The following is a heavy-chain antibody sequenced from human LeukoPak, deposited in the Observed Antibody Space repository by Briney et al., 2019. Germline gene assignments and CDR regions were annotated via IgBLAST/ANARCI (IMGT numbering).Heavy chain of an antibody. CDR3: ARVGYCSSTSCYNMDV. Sequence: PSETLSLTCTVSGGSISSYCWSWIRQPAGKGLEWIGRIYTSGSTNYNPSLKSRVTISVDTSKNQFSLKLSSVTAADTAVYYCARVGYCSSTSCYNMDVWGKGTTVTVSS. D-gene: IGHD2-2*02. V-gene: IGHV4-4*07. CDR2: IYTSGST. J-gene: IGHJ6*03. CDR1: GGSISSYC.